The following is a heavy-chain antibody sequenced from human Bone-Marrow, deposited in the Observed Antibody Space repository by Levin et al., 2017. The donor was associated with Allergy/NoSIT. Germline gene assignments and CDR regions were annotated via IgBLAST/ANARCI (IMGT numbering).Heavy chain of an antibody. V-gene: IGHV3-7*01. CDR1: GFTFSSHW. CDR2: IKQDGSEK. Sequence: GGSLRLSCAASGFTFSSHWMNWVRQAPGKGLEWVANIKQDGSEKYYVDSVKGRFTISRDNAKNSLYLQMNSLRADDTAIYYCARGYYGMDVWGQGTTVTVSS. D-gene: IGHD2-15*01. J-gene: IGHJ6*02. CDR3: ARGYYGMDV.